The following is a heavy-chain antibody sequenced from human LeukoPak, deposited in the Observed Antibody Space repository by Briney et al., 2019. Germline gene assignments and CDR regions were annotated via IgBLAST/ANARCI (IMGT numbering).Heavy chain of an antibody. V-gene: IGHV3-7*01. CDR3: ARGGRMVRGVYFDY. Sequence: RGSLRLSCAASGFTFSSYWMSWVRQAPGKGLEWVANIKQDGSEKYYVDSVKGRFTISRDNAKNSLYLQMNSLRAEDTAVYNCARGGRMVRGVYFDYWGQGTLVTVSS. D-gene: IGHD3-10*01. CDR2: IKQDGSEK. CDR1: GFTFSSYW. J-gene: IGHJ4*02.